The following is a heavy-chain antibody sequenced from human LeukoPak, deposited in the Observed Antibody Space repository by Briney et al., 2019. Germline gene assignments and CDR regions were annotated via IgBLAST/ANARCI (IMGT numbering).Heavy chain of an antibody. CDR1: GYTFTAYY. CDR3: ARVLRGVVVAATRGDSFDY. Sequence: GASVKVSCKASGYTFTAYYMHWVRQAPGQGLEWMGWINPNSGNTGYAQKFQGRVTMTRNTSISTAYMELSSLRSEDTAVYYCARVLRGVVVAATRGDSFDYWGQGTLVTVSS. J-gene: IGHJ4*02. V-gene: IGHV1-8*02. D-gene: IGHD2-15*01. CDR2: INPNSGNT.